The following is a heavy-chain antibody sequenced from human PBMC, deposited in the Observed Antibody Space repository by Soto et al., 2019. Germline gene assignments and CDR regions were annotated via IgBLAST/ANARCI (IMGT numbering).Heavy chain of an antibody. V-gene: IGHV1-18*01. Sequence: QVQLVQSGAEVKKPGASVKVSCKASGYTFTSYDISWVRQAPGQGRECRGWINAYNGNTNYAQRLQGRITMTTNTSTSTAYMELRSLRSDDTAVYYCARGSSRSRYCSGGSCYTPWNYWGQGTLVTVSS. J-gene: IGHJ4*02. CDR3: ARGSSRSRYCSGGSCYTPWNY. CDR2: INAYNGNT. D-gene: IGHD2-15*01. CDR1: GYTFTSYD.